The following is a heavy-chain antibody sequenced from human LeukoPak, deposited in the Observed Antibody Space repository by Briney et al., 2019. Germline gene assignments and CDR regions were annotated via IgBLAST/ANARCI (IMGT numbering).Heavy chain of an antibody. D-gene: IGHD6-19*01. CDR2: IYYSGST. J-gene: IGHJ4*02. CDR1: GGSISSSSYY. CDR3: ARRGYSSGWYYFDY. V-gene: IGHV4-61*01. Sequence: SETLSLTCTVSGGSISSSSYYWSWIRQPPGKGLEWIGYIYYSGSTNYNPSLKSRVTISVDTSKNQFSLKLSSVTAADTAVYYCARRGYSSGWYYFDYWGQGTLVTVSS.